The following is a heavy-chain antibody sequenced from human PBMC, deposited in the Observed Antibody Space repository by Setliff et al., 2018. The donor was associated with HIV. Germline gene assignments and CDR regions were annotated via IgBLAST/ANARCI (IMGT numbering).Heavy chain of an antibody. CDR1: GYTFTDYY. J-gene: IGHJ6*03. Sequence: ASVKVSCKASGYTFTDYYIHWVRQAPGQGLEWMGWIYPNTGGTNYAQKFQGRVTMTRDTSISTAYMELSRLRSDDTAIYYCARDWSGYSSSRGSYYYYMDVWGKGTTVTVSS. CDR2: IYPNTGGT. V-gene: IGHV1-2*02. D-gene: IGHD6-13*01. CDR3: ARDWSGYSSSRGSYYYYMDV.